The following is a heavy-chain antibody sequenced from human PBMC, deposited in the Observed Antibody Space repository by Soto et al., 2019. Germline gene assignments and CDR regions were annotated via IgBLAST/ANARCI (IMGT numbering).Heavy chain of an antibody. CDR1: GYTFTSYG. V-gene: IGHV1-18*01. Sequence: QVQLVQSGAEVKKPGASVKVSCKASGYTFTSYGISWVRQAPGQGLEWMGWIRAYNGNTKYAQKLQGRVTMTPDTSTSTAYMELRSVSSDGTAVYYCARDLPTMDVWGQGTAVTVSS. CDR3: ARDLPTMDV. CDR2: IRAYNGNT. J-gene: IGHJ6*02.